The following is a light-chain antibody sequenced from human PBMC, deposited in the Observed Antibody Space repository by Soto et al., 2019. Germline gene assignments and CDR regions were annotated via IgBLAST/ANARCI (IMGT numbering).Light chain of an antibody. J-gene: IGKJ4*01. CDR1: QGISRY. Sequence: QLTQSRSYLSASVGDRVTITCRPSQGISRYLAWYQQKPGKVPKLLISEASTLESGVPSRFSGGGFGTDFTLTISSLQPEDFAIYYCQQLYRYPLTFGGGTKVDIK. V-gene: IGKV1-9*01. CDR3: QQLYRYPLT. CDR2: EAS.